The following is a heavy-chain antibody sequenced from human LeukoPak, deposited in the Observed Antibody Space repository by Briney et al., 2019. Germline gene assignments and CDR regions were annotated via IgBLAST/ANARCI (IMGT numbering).Heavy chain of an antibody. D-gene: IGHD3-16*02. CDR2: ISSSDSYI. CDR1: GFTFSSYS. Sequence: GGSLRLSCAASGFTFSSYSMNWVRQAPGKGLEWVSSISSSDSYIYYADSVKGRFTISRDNAKNSLFLQMNSLRAEDTAVYYCARDLLGYNYYYMDVWGKGTTATVSS. J-gene: IGHJ6*03. V-gene: IGHV3-21*01. CDR3: ARDLLGYNYYYMDV.